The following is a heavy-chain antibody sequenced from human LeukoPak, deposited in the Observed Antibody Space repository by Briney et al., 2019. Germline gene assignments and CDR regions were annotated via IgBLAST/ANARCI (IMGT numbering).Heavy chain of an antibody. CDR1: GYTFTSYD. V-gene: IGHV1-8*01. CDR2: MNPNSGNT. CDR3: GLSSSWYYYYGMDV. D-gene: IGHD6-13*01. J-gene: IGHJ6*02. Sequence: ASVKVSCKASGYTFTSYDINWVRQATGQGLEWMGWMNPNSGNTGYAQKFQGRVAMTRNTSISTAYMELSSLRSEDTAVYYCGLSSSWYYYYGMDVWGQGTTVTVSS.